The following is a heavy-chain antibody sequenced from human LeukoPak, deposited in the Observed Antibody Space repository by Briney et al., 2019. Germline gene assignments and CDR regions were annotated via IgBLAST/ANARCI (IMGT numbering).Heavy chain of an antibody. D-gene: IGHD3-10*01. CDR3: ARTVFGELLSYNWFDP. Sequence: PSETLSLTCTVSGGSISSYYWSWIRQPPGKGLEWIGYIYYSGSTNYNPSLKSRVTISVDTSKNQFSLKLSSVTAADTAVYYCARTVFGELLSYNWFDPWGQGTLVTVSS. CDR1: GGSISSYY. J-gene: IGHJ5*02. V-gene: IGHV4-59*01. CDR2: IYYSGST.